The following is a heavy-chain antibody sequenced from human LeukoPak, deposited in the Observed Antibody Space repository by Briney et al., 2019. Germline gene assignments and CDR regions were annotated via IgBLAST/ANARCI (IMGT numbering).Heavy chain of an antibody. CDR2: IFYSGSS. Sequence: SETLSLTCTVSGGSVSSSSYYWGWIRQPPGKGLEWIGSIFYSGSSYYNPSLKGRVTISLDTSKNQFSLKLNSVTAADTAMYYCARPSIYDSTLYFDYWGLGTLVTVSS. V-gene: IGHV4-39*07. J-gene: IGHJ4*02. CDR1: GGSVSSSSYY. CDR3: ARPSIYDSTLYFDY. D-gene: IGHD3-3*01.